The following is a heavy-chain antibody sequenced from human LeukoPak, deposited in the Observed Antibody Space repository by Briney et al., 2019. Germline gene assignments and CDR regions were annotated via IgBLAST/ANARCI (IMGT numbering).Heavy chain of an antibody. D-gene: IGHD3-10*01. V-gene: IGHV4-61*02. CDR3: ARASRWGVRGAIRY. CDR1: GGSFSSASYY. CDR2: IYASGST. Sequence: SETLSLTCTVSGGSFSSASYYWSWIRQPAGKGLEWIGRIYASGSTNYNPSLKSRVTISVDTSKNQFSLKLSSVTAADTAVYYCARASRWGVRGAIRYWGQGTLVTVSS. J-gene: IGHJ4*02.